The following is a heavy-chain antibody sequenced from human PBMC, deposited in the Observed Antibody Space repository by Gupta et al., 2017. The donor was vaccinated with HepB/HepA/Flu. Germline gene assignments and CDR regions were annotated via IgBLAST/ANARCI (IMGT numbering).Heavy chain of an antibody. Sequence: QVQLQQWGASLLKPSETLSLTCAVYGVSLEPYYWAWIRQPPGKRLEWMGEINHGATTNFNPSLKSRVTMSVDTSKNQFFLKLSSVTAADTAVYYCARAGSSYYYRHWGQGILVTVSA. J-gene: IGHJ4*02. CDR3: ARAGSSYYYRH. D-gene: IGHD1-26*01. V-gene: IGHV4-34*01. CDR1: GVSLEPYY. CDR2: INHGATT.